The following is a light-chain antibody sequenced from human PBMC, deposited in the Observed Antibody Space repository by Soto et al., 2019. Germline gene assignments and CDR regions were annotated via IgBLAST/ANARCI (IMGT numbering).Light chain of an antibody. CDR2: WAS. CDR1: QNVLYSSNNKNF. Sequence: DIVMTQSPDSLAVSLGERATINCKSSQNVLYSSNNKNFLAWYQQKPRQPPRLLIYWASTRESGVPDRFSGSGSGTDFTLTISSLQAEDVAVYYCQQYYSSPFTFGPGTKVDIK. CDR3: QQYYSSPFT. V-gene: IGKV4-1*01. J-gene: IGKJ3*01.